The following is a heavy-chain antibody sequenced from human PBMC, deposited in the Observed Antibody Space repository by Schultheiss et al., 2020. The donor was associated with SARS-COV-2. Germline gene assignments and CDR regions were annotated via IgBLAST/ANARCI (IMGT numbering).Heavy chain of an antibody. Sequence: GGSLRLSCAASGFTFSSYAMHWVRQAPGKGLEWVAVISYDGSNKYYADSVKGRFTISRDNSKNTLYLQMNSLRAEDTAVYYCARERSSSWVVYYFDYWGQGTLVTVSS. CDR2: ISYDGSNK. CDR3: ARERSSSWVVYYFDY. J-gene: IGHJ4*02. CDR1: GFTFSSYA. V-gene: IGHV3-30*17. D-gene: IGHD6-13*01.